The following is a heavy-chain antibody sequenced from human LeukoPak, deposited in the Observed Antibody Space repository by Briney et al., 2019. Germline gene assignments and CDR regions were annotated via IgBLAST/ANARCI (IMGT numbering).Heavy chain of an antibody. Sequence: PSETLSLTCAVSGGSFFGSHWNWIRQSPEKGLEWIGEINHSGRTNYNPSLKSRVTISVDTSKSQFFLKLTSVTAADTAVYYCARDPPTVVTLPYYFDFWGQGTLVTVSA. CDR1: GGSFFGSH. D-gene: IGHD4-23*01. J-gene: IGHJ4*02. CDR3: ARDPPTVVTLPYYFDF. V-gene: IGHV4-34*01. CDR2: INHSGRT.